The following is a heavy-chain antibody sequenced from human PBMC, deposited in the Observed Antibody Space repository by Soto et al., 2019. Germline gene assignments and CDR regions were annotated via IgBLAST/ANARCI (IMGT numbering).Heavy chain of an antibody. V-gene: IGHV3-53*01. D-gene: IGHD3-22*01. CDR1: GITGSSYY. CDR3: ARIPYDNSGTIFDY. CDR2: IYAGTIT. J-gene: IGHJ4*02. Sequence: GGSLRLSCAVSGITGSSYYMSWARQSAGKGLEWVSVIYAGTITYYADSVKGRFTIYRDNSKNTLNLEMNSLRVEDTAVYYCARIPYDNSGTIFDYWGQGTLVTVSS.